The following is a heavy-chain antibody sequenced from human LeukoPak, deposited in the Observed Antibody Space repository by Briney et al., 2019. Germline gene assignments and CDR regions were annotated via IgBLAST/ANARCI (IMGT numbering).Heavy chain of an antibody. Sequence: SETLSLTCTVSGGSISNNYWSWIRQPPGKGLEWIGYFHDSESTYYNPSLKSRVTISVDTSKNQFSLKLSSVTAADTAVYYCARGDPSGRPGIAFDYWGQGTLVTVSS. CDR1: GGSISNNY. CDR3: ARGDPSGRPGIAFDY. V-gene: IGHV4-59*01. D-gene: IGHD1-26*01. J-gene: IGHJ4*02. CDR2: FHDSEST.